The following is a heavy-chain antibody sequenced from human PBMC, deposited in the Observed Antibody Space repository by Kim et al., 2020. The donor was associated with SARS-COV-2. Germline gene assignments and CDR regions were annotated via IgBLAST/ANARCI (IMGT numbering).Heavy chain of an antibody. D-gene: IGHD2-2*01. CDR3: ASLNCSSTSCPLSYGMDV. Sequence: GGSLRLSCAASGFTFSSYWMHWVRQAPGKGLVWVSRINSDGSSTSYADSVKGRFTISRDNAKNTLYLQMNSLRAEDTAVYYCASLNCSSTSCPLSYGMDVWGQGTTVTVSS. V-gene: IGHV3-74*01. CDR2: INSDGSST. J-gene: IGHJ6*02. CDR1: GFTFSSYW.